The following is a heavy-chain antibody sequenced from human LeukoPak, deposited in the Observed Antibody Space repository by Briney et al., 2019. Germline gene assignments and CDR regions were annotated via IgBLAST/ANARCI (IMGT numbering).Heavy chain of an antibody. CDR1: RFTFSSYW. CDR2: IKQDGSEK. V-gene: IGHV3-7*01. CDR3: ARDPGSYTSY. Sequence: QPGGSLRLSCAASRFTFSSYWMSWVRQAPGKGLEWVANIKQDGSEKYYADSVKVRFTISRDNARNSLYLQMNSLRVEDTAVYYCARDPGSYTSYWGQGTLVTVSS. D-gene: IGHD1-26*01. J-gene: IGHJ4*02.